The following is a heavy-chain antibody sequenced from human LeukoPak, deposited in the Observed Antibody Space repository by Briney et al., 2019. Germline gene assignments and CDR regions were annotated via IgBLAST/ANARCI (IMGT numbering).Heavy chain of an antibody. CDR3: ARERGGHRTGQFDQ. CDR1: NDSIRSFY. J-gene: IGHJ4*02. Sequence: SETLSLTCTVSNDSIRSFYWSWIRQPPGETLEGGGYIYYGGSANYNPSLKDRVSMSVDTSKNQLSLRLNSVTAADTAIYYCARERGGHRTGQFDQWGQGILVTVSS. CDR2: IYYGGSA. D-gene: IGHD1-1*01. V-gene: IGHV4-59*01.